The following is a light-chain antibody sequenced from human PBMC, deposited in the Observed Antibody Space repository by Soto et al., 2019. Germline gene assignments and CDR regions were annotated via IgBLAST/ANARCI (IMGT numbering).Light chain of an antibody. CDR2: GAS. CDR3: QQYNNWWT. V-gene: IGKV3-15*01. Sequence: EIVLSQSPGTLSLSPGERTTLSCMSSQSASSSNLAWYQQKPGQAPMLLIYGASTRATGIPTRFSGRGCGTEFTLTFSSLQADDFAVYCWQQYNNWWTFGQGTKVDI. J-gene: IGKJ1*01. CDR1: QSASSSN.